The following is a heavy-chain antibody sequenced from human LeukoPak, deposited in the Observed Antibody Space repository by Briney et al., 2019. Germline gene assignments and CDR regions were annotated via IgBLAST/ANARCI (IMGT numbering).Heavy chain of an antibody. V-gene: IGHV1-18*01. D-gene: IGHD3-22*01. Sequence: ASVKVSCKASGYTLTSYGISWVRQAPGQGLEWMGWISGYNGNTNYEQKVQGRVTMTTDTSTNSAYMELRSLRSDDTAVYYCARDLGSNFYYALDYWGQGTLVTVSS. J-gene: IGHJ4*02. CDR3: ARDLGSNFYYALDY. CDR1: GYTLTSYG. CDR2: ISGYNGNT.